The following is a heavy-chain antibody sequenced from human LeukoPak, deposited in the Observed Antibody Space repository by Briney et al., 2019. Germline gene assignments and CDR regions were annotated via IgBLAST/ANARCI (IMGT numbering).Heavy chain of an antibody. CDR1: GFTFSNYG. J-gene: IGHJ4*02. Sequence: GGSLRLSCAASGFTFSNYGTHWVRQAPGKGLEWVAFIRYDGTNKYSADSVKGRFTISRDNSKNTLYLQMNSLRAEDTAVYYCAKDKIWGEDYFDYWGQGTLVTVSS. CDR3: AKDKIWGEDYFDY. V-gene: IGHV3-30*02. CDR2: IRYDGTNK. D-gene: IGHD3-16*01.